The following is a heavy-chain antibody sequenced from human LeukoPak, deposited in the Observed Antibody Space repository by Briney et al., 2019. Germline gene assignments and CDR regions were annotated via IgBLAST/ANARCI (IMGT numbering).Heavy chain of an antibody. CDR3: ARVLSGYYFDY. V-gene: IGHV4-4*02. Sequence: GSLRLSCAASGFTFSSYWMSWVRQAPGKGLEWIGEIYHSGSTNYNPSLKSRVTISVDKSKNQFSLKLSSVTAADTAVYYCARVLSGYYFDYWGQGTLVTVSS. J-gene: IGHJ4*02. CDR1: GFTFSSYW. CDR2: IYHSGST.